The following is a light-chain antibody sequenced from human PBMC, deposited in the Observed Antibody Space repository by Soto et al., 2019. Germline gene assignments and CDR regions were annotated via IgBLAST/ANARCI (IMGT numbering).Light chain of an antibody. J-gene: IGKJ4*01. CDR3: QQRSNWPLT. Sequence: EVVLTESPVTLSLSAGERATLSCRASQSVSSYLAWYQQKPGQAPRLLIYDVSNRATGIPARFSGSGSGTDFTLTISSLEPEDVAVYYCQQRSNWPLTFGGGTKVDIK. CDR1: QSVSSY. CDR2: DVS. V-gene: IGKV3-11*01.